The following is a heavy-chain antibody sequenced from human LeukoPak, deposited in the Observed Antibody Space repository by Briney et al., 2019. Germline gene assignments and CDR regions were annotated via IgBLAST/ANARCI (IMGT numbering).Heavy chain of an antibody. CDR2: ISGRDGST. D-gene: IGHD2-21*02. CDR3: ANSLCGGDCYSSYYYYGVDV. V-gene: IGHV3-23*01. Sequence: GGSLRLSCAASGFTLSSYWMSWVRQAPGKGLDWVSTISGRDGSTNYADSVKGRFTISRDNSKNTLYLQMNNLRADDTAVYYCANSLCGGDCYSSYYYYGVDVWGQGTTVFVSS. CDR1: GFTLSSYW. J-gene: IGHJ6*02.